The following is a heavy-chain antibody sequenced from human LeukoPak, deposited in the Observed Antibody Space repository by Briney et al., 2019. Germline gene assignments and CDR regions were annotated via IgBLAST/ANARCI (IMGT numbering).Heavy chain of an antibody. J-gene: IGHJ4*02. CDR1: GFTFSSYG. CDR2: ISYDGSNK. D-gene: IGHD5-12*01. V-gene: IGHV3-30*18. CDR3: AKDLHSGYDSADY. Sequence: PGGSLRLSCAASGFTFSSYGMHWVRQAPGKGLEWVAVISYDGSNKYYADSVKGRFTISRDNSKNTLYLQRNSLRAEDTAVYYCAKDLHSGYDSADYWGQGTLVTVSS.